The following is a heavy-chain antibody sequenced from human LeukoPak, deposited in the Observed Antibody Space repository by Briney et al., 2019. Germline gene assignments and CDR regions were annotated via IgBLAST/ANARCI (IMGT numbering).Heavy chain of an antibody. V-gene: IGHV4-39*01. Sequence: TSETLSSPALSLGSISSSSYYWGWIRQPPGKGLEWIGSIYYSGSTYYNPSLKSRVTISADTSKNQFSLKLSSVTAADTAVYYCATRSYSSGYYDYWGQGTLVTVSS. CDR3: ATRSYSSGYYDY. J-gene: IGHJ4*02. CDR2: IYYSGST. D-gene: IGHD3-22*01. CDR1: GSISSSSYY.